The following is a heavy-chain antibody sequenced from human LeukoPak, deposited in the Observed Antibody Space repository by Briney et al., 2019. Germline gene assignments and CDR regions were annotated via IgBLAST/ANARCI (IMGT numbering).Heavy chain of an antibody. Sequence: ASVKVSCKASRYTFTGYYMHWVRQAPGQGLEWMGWINPNSGGTNYAQKFQGRVTMTRDTSISTAYMELSRLRSDDTAVYYCARVIGGGNNWNDGVGFDYWGQGTLVTVSS. J-gene: IGHJ4*02. CDR3: ARVIGGGNNWNDGVGFDY. D-gene: IGHD1-1*01. V-gene: IGHV1-2*02. CDR1: RYTFTGYY. CDR2: INPNSGGT.